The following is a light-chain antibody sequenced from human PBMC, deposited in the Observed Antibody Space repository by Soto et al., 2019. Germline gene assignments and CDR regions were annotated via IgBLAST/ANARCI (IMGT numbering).Light chain of an antibody. V-gene: IGLV2-14*01. CDR2: EVS. Sequence: QSALTQPASVSGSPGQSITISCTGTSSDVGGYNYVSWYQHHPGKAPKLMIYEVSNRPSGVSDRFSGSKSGNTASLTISGLQAEDEADYYCSSHTSSSPYVFGTGTKVTVL. J-gene: IGLJ1*01. CDR3: SSHTSSSPYV. CDR1: SSDVGGYNY.